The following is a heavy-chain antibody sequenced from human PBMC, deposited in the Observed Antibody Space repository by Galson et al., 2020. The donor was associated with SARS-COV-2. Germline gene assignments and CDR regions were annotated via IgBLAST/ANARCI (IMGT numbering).Heavy chain of an antibody. V-gene: IGHV4-38-2*01. D-gene: IGHD6-19*01. J-gene: IGHJ4*02. Sequence: SETLSLTCAVSGYSISSGYYWGWIRQPPGQGLEWIGSIYHSGSTYHNPSLKSRVTISVDTSKNQFSLKLSSVTAADTAVYYCARDAAVAGGSYFDYWGQGTLVTVSS. CDR1: GYSISSGYY. CDR2: IYHSGST. CDR3: ARDAAVAGGSYFDY.